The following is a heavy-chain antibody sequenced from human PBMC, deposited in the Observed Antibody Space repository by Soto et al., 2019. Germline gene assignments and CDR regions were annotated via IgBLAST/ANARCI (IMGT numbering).Heavy chain of an antibody. J-gene: IGHJ1*01. D-gene: IGHD6-13*01. CDR3: AKKWMAAVAEYFQH. V-gene: IGHV3-23*01. Sequence: EVQLLESGGGLVQPGGSLRLSCAASGFTFSSYAMSWVRQAPGKGLEWVSAISGSGGSTYYADSVKGRFTISSDNSKNTLYRQMNSLRAEDTAVYYCAKKWMAAVAEYFQHWGQGTLVTVSS. CDR1: GFTFSSYA. CDR2: ISGSGGST.